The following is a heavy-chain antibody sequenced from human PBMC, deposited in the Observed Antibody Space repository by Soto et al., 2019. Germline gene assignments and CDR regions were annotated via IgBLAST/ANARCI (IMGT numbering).Heavy chain of an antibody. Sequence: ASVKVSCKASGYTFTSYGISWVRQAPGQGLEWMGWISAYNGNTNYAQKLQGRVTMTTDTSTSTAYMELRSLRSDDTAVYYCAREALVVVVPAAYSLYYYYGMDVWGQGPTVTLSS. J-gene: IGHJ6*02. D-gene: IGHD2-2*01. CDR2: ISAYNGNT. CDR3: AREALVVVVPAAYSLYYYYGMDV. V-gene: IGHV1-18*04. CDR1: GYTFTSYG.